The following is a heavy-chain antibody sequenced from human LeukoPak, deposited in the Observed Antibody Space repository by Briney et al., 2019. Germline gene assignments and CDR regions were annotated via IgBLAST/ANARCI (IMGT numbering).Heavy chain of an antibody. D-gene: IGHD3-3*01. CDR2: VLPIFGIT. CDR3: ARDLLPMTKAGVVND. CDR1: GYTFTSYG. V-gene: IGHV1-69*13. J-gene: IGHJ4*02. Sequence: SVKVSCKASGYTFTSYGISWVRQAPGQGLEWMGGVLPIFGITNYAQRFQGRVTITADESRSTAYMGLSSLTSDDTAVYYCARDLLPMTKAGVVNDWGQGSLVIVSA.